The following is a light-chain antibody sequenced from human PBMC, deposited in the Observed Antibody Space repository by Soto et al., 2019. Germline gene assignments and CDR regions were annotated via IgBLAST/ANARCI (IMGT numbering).Light chain of an antibody. CDR2: EVS. V-gene: IGLV2-14*01. J-gene: IGLJ1*01. Sequence: QSALTQPASVSGSPGQSIAISCTGSSSDVGFYNYVSWYQQHPGEVPKLIIFEVSNRPSGVSNRFSGSKSGNTAFLTISGLQAEDEAAYYCSSYTTSSTRVFGTGTQLTVL. CDR1: SSDVGFYNY. CDR3: SSYTTSSTRV.